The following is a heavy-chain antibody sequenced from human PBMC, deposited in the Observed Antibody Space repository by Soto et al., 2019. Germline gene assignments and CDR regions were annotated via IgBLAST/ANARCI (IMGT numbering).Heavy chain of an antibody. V-gene: IGHV3-33*01. D-gene: IGHD6-19*01. J-gene: IGHJ5*02. Sequence: GGSLRLSCAASGFSLRTYGMHWLRRAPGKGLEWVAFIWYDGTKKFYANSVKGRSTISKDNSNNIVYLQMSGLRAEDTAVYYCARDVVTAVAGSVNWFGPWGQGTRVTVS. CDR1: GFSLRTYG. CDR3: ARDVVTAVAGSVNWFGP. CDR2: IWYDGTKK.